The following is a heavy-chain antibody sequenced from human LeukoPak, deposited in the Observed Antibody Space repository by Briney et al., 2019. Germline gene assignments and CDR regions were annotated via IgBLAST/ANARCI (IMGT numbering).Heavy chain of an antibody. Sequence: SETLSLTCTVSGGSISSYYWSWIRQPPGKGLEWIGYIYYSGSANYNPSLKSRVTISVDTSKNQCSLKLSSVTAADTAVYYCARVGHYYYYGMDVWGQGTTVTVSS. CDR1: GGSISSYY. CDR2: IYYSGSA. D-gene: IGHD3-16*01. CDR3: ARVGHYYYYGMDV. V-gene: IGHV4-59*01. J-gene: IGHJ6*02.